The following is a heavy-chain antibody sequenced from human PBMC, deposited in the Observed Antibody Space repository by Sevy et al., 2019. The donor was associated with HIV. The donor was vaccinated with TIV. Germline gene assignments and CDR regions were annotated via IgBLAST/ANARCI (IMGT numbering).Heavy chain of an antibody. CDR1: GFTFSSYA. V-gene: IGHV3-30-3*01. J-gene: IGHJ4*02. D-gene: IGHD3-22*01. CDR2: ISYDGSNK. Sequence: GGSLRLSCAASGFTFSSYAMHWVRQAPGKGLEWVAVISYDGSNKYYADSVKGRFTISRDNSKNTLYLQMNSLRAEDTAVYYCARGRPLYYYGSSGYFGYWGQGTLVTVSS. CDR3: ARGRPLYYYGSSGYFGY.